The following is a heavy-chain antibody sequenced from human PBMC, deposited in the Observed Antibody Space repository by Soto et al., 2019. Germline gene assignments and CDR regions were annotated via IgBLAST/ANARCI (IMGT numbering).Heavy chain of an antibody. V-gene: IGHV4-59*01. CDR2: VYSTGST. CDR1: GGSISGSY. Sequence: PSETLSLTCSVSGGSISGSYWSWIRQSQGKGLEWLGYVYSTGSTNYSLSLRSRVSISVDTSKNEFYLRLSSATAADTAVYFCARSVADPGAHIDYWGQGTQVTVSS. CDR3: ARSVADPGAHIDY. J-gene: IGHJ4*02. D-gene: IGHD1-1*01.